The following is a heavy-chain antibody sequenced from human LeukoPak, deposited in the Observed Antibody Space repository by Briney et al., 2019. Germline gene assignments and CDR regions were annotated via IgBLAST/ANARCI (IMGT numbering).Heavy chain of an antibody. CDR2: ISAYNGNT. CDR1: GYTFTSYG. CDR3: ARGPEYYYGSGSYDYYGMDV. V-gene: IGHV1-18*01. Sequence: ASVKVSCKASGYTFTSYGISWVRQAPGQGLEWMGWISAYNGNTNYAQKLQGRVTMTTDTSTSTAYMELRSLRSDDTAVYYCARGPEYYYGSGSYDYYGMDVWGQGTLVTVSS. D-gene: IGHD3-10*01. J-gene: IGHJ6*02.